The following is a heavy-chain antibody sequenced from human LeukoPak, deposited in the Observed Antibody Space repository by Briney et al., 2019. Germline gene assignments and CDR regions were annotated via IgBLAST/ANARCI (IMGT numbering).Heavy chain of an antibody. V-gene: IGHV4-59*08. Sequence: PSETLSLTCSVSGDSISSYYWSWIRQPPGKGLEWIGYVHSSGITKYNPSLKSRVPISLDTSKNQFSLRMNSVTAADTAVYYCARVVVHGHSDFWGQGTLVTVSS. CDR3: ARVVVHGHSDF. D-gene: IGHD3-16*02. CDR1: GDSISSYY. CDR2: VHSSGIT. J-gene: IGHJ4*02.